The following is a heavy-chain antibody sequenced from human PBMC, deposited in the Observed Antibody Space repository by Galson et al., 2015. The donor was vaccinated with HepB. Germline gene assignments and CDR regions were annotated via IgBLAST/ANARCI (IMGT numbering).Heavy chain of an antibody. J-gene: IGHJ5*02. CDR2: IVVGSGNT. V-gene: IGHV1-58*02. CDR1: GFTFTSSA. CDR3: AADWGLPYSSSGVGFDP. Sequence: SVKVSCKASGFTFTSSAMQWVRQARGQRLEWIGWIVVGSGNTNYAQKFQERVTITRDMSTSTAYMELSSLRSEDTAVYYCAADWGLPYSSSGVGFDPWGQGTLVTVSS. D-gene: IGHD6-13*01.